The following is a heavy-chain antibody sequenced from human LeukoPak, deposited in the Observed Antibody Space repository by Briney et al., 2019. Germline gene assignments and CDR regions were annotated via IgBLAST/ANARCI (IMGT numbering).Heavy chain of an antibody. Sequence: SETLSLTCTVSGGSISSYYWSWIRQPAGKGLEWIGRIHTSGTTNYNPSLKSRVTTSVDTSKNQFSLRLSSVTAADTAVYYCARETVAGSGMAFDIWGQGTMVTVSS. D-gene: IGHD6-19*01. J-gene: IGHJ3*02. CDR1: GGSISSYY. CDR3: ARETVAGSGMAFDI. CDR2: IHTSGTT. V-gene: IGHV4-4*07.